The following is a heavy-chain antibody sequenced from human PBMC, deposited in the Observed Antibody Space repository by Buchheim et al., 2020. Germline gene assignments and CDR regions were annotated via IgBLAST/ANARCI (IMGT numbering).Heavy chain of an antibody. CDR1: GFTFTSAW. J-gene: IGHJ4*02. CDR2: IKSKSDGGTT. D-gene: IGHD4-17*01. CDR3: TRGSIAYGTLDN. V-gene: IGHV3-15*02. Sequence: EVQLVDSGGALVKPGGSLRPSCVASGFTFTSAWMTWVRQAPGEGLEWVGRIKSKSDGGTTDYAAPVNGRFIISRDDSKDTLYLQMNSLMTEDTGVYYCTRGSIAYGTLDNWGQGTL.